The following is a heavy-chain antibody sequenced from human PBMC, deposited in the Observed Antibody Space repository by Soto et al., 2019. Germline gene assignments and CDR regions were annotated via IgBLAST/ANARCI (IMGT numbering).Heavy chain of an antibody. CDR1: GFTFSSYS. D-gene: IGHD5-12*01. CDR3: ARDRSYDYGTEVFDY. CDR2: ISSSSSYI. J-gene: IGHJ4*02. V-gene: IGHV3-21*01. Sequence: SLRLSCAASGFTFSSYSMNWVRQAPGKGLEWVSSISSSSSYIYYADSVKGRFTISRDNAKNSLYLQMNSLGAEDTAVYYCARDRSYDYGTEVFDYWGQGTLVTVSS.